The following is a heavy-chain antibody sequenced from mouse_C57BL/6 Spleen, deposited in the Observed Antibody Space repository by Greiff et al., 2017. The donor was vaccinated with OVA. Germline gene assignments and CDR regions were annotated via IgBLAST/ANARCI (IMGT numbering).Heavy chain of an antibody. D-gene: IGHD1-1*01. CDR1: GYTFTSYW. CDR2: IDPSDSYT. CDR3: AREETTVSSGAMDY. Sequence: QVQLQQPGAELVKPGASVKLSCKASGYTFTSYWMQWVKQRPGQGLEWIGEIDPSDSYTNYNQKFKGKATLTVDTSSSTAYMQLSSLTSEDSAVYYCAREETTVSSGAMDYWGQGTSVTVSS. J-gene: IGHJ4*01. V-gene: IGHV1-50*01.